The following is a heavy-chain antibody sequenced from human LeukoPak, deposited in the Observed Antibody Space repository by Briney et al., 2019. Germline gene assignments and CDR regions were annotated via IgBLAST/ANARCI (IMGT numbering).Heavy chain of an antibody. CDR2: ISGSGSTI. D-gene: IGHD4-17*01. CDR1: GFTFSDYY. Sequence: PGGSLRLSCAASGFTFSDYYMSWIRQAPGKGLEWVSYISGSGSTIYYADSVKGRFTISRDNAKNSLYLQMNSLRAEDTAVYYCARFDYGDHNYYYYGMDVWGQGTTVTVSS. J-gene: IGHJ6*02. CDR3: ARFDYGDHNYYYYGMDV. V-gene: IGHV3-11*01.